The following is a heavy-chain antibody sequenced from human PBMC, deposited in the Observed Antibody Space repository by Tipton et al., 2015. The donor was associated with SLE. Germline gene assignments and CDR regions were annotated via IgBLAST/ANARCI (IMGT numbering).Heavy chain of an antibody. CDR2: IIPIFGTA. CDR3: ARGPYCSGGVCYSDYYYGLDV. V-gene: IGHV1-69*13. D-gene: IGHD2-15*01. J-gene: IGHJ6*02. Sequence: QSGAEVKKPGASVKVSCEASGYTFTRYGITWVRQAPGQGLEWMGGIIPIFGTANYAQKFQGRVTITADESTNTAYMELSSLRSEDTAVYYCARGPYCSGGVCYSDYYYGLDVWGQGTAVTVSS. CDR1: GYTFTRYG.